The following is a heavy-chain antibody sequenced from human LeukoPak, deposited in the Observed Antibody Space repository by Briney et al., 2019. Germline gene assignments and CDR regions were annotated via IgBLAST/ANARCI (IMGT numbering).Heavy chain of an antibody. CDR1: GFTFTTYG. V-gene: IGHV3-23*01. J-gene: IGHJ4*02. Sequence: GGSLRLSCVASGFTFTTYGMSWVRHAPGKGLEWVSGISSSGGGTYCADSVKGRFTISRDNSKNTLYLQMNSLRAEDTALYFCAKGRIPPDSWGQGTLVTVSS. CDR3: AKGRIPPDS. D-gene: IGHD2-21*01. CDR2: ISSSGGGT.